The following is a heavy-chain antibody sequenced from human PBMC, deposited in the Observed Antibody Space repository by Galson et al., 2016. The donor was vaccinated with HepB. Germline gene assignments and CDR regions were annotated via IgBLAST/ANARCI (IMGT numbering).Heavy chain of an antibody. CDR1: GFNFGSYA. D-gene: IGHD6-19*01. CDR2: ISGSGLKT. J-gene: IGHJ5*02. CDR3: AKETGQSVAGPFET. Sequence: SLRLSCAGSGFNFGSYAMSWLRQAPGKGLEWVSAISGSGLKTHYADSVQGRFIISRENSMSTVYLQMTSLRDEDTAINFCAKETGQSVAGPFETWDQGALVTVSS. V-gene: IGHV3-23*01.